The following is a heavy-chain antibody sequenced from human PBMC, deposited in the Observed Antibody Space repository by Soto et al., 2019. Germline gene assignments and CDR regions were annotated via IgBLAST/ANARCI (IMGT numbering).Heavy chain of an antibody. CDR3: ARGGGSYYRYYYGMDV. CDR1: VGPISSGGYY. V-gene: IGHV4-31*03. D-gene: IGHD1-26*01. CDR2: IYYSGST. J-gene: IGHJ6*02. Sequence: SETLSLTCTFPVGPISSGGYYWIWIRQHPGKGLEWIGYIYYSGSTYYNPSLKSRVTISVDTSKNQFSLKLSSVTAADTAVYYFARGGGSYYRYYYGMDVWGQGTTVTVSS.